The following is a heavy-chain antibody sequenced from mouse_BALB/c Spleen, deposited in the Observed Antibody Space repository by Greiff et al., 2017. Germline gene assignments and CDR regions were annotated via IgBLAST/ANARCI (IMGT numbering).Heavy chain of an antibody. V-gene: IGHV3-8*02. Sequence: EVKVVESGPSLVKPSQTLSLTCSVTGDSITSGYWNWIRKFPGNKLEYMGYISYSGSTYYNPSLKSRISITRDTSKNQYYLQLNSVTTEDTATYYCARRGLRDYYAMDYWGQGTSVTVSS. J-gene: IGHJ4*01. CDR3: ARRGLRDYYAMDY. CDR2: ISYSGST. CDR1: GDSITSGY. D-gene: IGHD2-4*01.